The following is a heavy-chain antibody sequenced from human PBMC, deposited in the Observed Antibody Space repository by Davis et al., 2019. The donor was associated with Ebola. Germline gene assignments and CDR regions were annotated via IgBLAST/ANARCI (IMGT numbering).Heavy chain of an antibody. Sequence: MPSETLSLTCAVYGGSFSGYYWSWIRQPPGKGLEWIGEINHSGSTNYNPSLKSRVTISVDTSKNQFSLKLSSVTAADTAVYCCARCRSDDSSGYPLDYWGQGTLVTVSS. D-gene: IGHD3-22*01. CDR3: ARCRSDDSSGYPLDY. CDR1: GGSFSGYY. CDR2: INHSGST. V-gene: IGHV4-34*01. J-gene: IGHJ4*02.